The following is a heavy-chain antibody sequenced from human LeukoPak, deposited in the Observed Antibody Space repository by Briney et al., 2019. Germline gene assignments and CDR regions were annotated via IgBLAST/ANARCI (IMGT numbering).Heavy chain of an antibody. D-gene: IGHD3-9*01. CDR1: GYTFTSYY. CDR2: IIPIFGTS. V-gene: IGHV1-69*13. CDR3: ARDDGRYFDRLGHDAFDI. Sequence: ASVKVSCKASGYTFTSYYMHWVRQAPGQGLEWMGGIIPIFGTSNYAQKFQGRVTITADESTSTAYMELSSLRSEDTAVYYCARDDGRYFDRLGHDAFDIWGQGTLVTVSS. J-gene: IGHJ3*02.